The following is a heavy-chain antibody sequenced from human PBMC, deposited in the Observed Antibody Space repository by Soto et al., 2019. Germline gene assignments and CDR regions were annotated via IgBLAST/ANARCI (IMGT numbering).Heavy chain of an antibody. CDR3: ASLSLGSGSFYKYYFDY. CDR1: GFSFSNYA. CDR2: ISYDGSNK. D-gene: IGHD3-10*01. J-gene: IGHJ4*02. Sequence: SLRLSCAVSGFSFSNYAMHWVRQAPGKGLEWVAVISYDGSNKFYADSVKGRFTISRDNSKNTLYLQMNSLRDEDTAVYYCASLSLGSGSFYKYYFDYWGQGTLVTVSS. V-gene: IGHV3-30-3*02.